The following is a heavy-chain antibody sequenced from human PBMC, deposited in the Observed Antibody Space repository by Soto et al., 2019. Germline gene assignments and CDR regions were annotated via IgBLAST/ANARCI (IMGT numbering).Heavy chain of an antibody. D-gene: IGHD5-12*01. CDR1: GFSLSTSGEG. CDR3: AHLSGYETFDY. J-gene: IGHJ4*02. CDR2: IYWNDDK. Sequence: QITLKESGPTLVKPTQTLTLTCTFSGFSLSTSGEGVGWIRQPPGKALEWLAVIYWNDDKRFSPSLQSRLTITKDTSKNQVVLKMTYVDPGDTATYYCAHLSGYETFDYWGQGTLVTVSS. V-gene: IGHV2-5*01.